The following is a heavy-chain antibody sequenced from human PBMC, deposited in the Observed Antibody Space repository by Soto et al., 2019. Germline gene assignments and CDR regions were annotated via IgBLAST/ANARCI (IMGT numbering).Heavy chain of an antibody. V-gene: IGHV4-59*01. J-gene: IGHJ4*02. CDR3: AREYDSSGLSDY. D-gene: IGHD3-22*01. CDR2: IYYSGST. CDR1: GGSISSYY. Sequence: SETLSLTCTVSGGSISSYYWSWIRQPPGKGLEWIGYIYYSGSTNYNPSLKSRVTISVDTSKNQFSLKLSSVTAADTAVYYCAREYDSSGLSDYWGQGTLVTVSS.